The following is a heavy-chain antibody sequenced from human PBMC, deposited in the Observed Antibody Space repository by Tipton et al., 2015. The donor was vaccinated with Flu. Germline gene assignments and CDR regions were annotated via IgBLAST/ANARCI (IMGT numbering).Heavy chain of an antibody. CDR2: ISGSGGST. Sequence: GSLRLSCAASGFTFSSYAMSWVRQAPGKGLEWVSAISGSGGSTYYADSVKGRFTISRDNSKNTLYLQMNSLRAEDTAVYYCAKDISPQTYYYDGDAFDIWGQGTMVTVSS. CDR3: AKDISPQTYYYDGDAFDI. J-gene: IGHJ3*02. CDR1: GFTFSSYA. D-gene: IGHD3-22*01. V-gene: IGHV3-23*01.